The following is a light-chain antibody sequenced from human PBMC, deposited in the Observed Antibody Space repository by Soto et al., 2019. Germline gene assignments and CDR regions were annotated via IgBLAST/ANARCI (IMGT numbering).Light chain of an antibody. CDR3: QQSNNWPYT. CDR1: QAVSNN. Sequence: EIVMTQSPATLSVSPGERVTLSCRASQAVSNNLAWYQQKPGQTPRLLIYGASTRATPIPARFSGSGSGTEFTLTISSLQSEDFAVYYCQQSNNWPYTFGQGTRLYIK. V-gene: IGKV3-15*01. CDR2: GAS. J-gene: IGKJ2*01.